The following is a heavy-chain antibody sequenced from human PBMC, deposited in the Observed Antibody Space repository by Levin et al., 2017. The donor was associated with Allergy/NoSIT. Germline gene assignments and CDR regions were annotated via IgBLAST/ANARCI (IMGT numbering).Heavy chain of an antibody. CDR2: ISGSGGST. V-gene: IGHV3-23*01. Sequence: GGSLRLSCAASGFTFSSYAMSWVRQAPGKGLEWVSAISGSGGSTYYADSVKGRFTISRDNSKNTLYLQMNSLRAEDTAVYYCAKPDRGYCSSTSCSLSVYYYYGMDVWGQGTTVTVSS. CDR1: GFTFSSYA. J-gene: IGHJ6*02. D-gene: IGHD2-2*01. CDR3: AKPDRGYCSSTSCSLSVYYYYGMDV.